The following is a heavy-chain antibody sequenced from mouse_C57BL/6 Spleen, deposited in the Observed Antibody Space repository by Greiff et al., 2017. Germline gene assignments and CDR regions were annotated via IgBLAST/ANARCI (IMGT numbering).Heavy chain of an antibody. D-gene: IGHD1-1*01. CDR2: IYPGNSDT. J-gene: IGHJ4*01. V-gene: IGHV1-5*01. Sequence: VQLQQSGTVLARPGASVKLSCTTSGYTFTSYWMHWVNQRPGQGLEWIGAIYPGNSDTSYNQKFKGKAKLTAVTSTSTAYMELSSLTNEDSAVYYCTRGVYCYGSSPSYCAMDYWGQGTSVTVSS. CDR1: GYTFTSYW. CDR3: TRGVYCYGSSPSYCAMDY.